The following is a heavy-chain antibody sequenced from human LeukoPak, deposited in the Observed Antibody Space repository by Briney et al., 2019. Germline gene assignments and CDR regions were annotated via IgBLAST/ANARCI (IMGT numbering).Heavy chain of an antibody. CDR3: ARDNFEKKFDF. Sequence: ASVKVSCKASGYTFNDYWMHWVRQAPGQGLEWMGWINPKSAVTTYALKFQARVTMTRDTSISTVYMELSWLTSDDTAVYYCARDNFEKKFDFWGQGTLVTVSS. J-gene: IGHJ4*02. CDR1: GYTFNDYW. CDR2: INPKSAVT. D-gene: IGHD1-20*01. V-gene: IGHV1-2*02.